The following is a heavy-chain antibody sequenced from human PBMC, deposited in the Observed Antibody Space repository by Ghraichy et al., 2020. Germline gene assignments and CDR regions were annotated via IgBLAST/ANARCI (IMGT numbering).Heavy chain of an antibody. CDR3: ARSSWLGNSSWYFDL. J-gene: IGHJ2*01. D-gene: IGHD1-26*01. Sequence: SETLSLTCAVYGGSFSGYYWSWIRQPPGKGLEWIGEINHSGSTNYNPSLKSRVTISVDTSKNQFSLKLSSVTAADTAVYYCARSSWLGNSSWYFDLWGRGTLVTVSS. CDR2: INHSGST. V-gene: IGHV4-34*01. CDR1: GGSFSGYY.